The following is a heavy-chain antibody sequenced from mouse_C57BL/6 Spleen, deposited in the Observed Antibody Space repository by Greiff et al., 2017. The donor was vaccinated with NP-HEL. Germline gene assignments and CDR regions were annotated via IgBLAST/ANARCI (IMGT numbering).Heavy chain of an antibody. J-gene: IGHJ4*01. D-gene: IGHD1-1*01. Sequence: EVQLQQSGPELVKPGASVKIPCKASGYTFTDYNMDWVKQSHGKSLEWIGDINPNNGGTIYNQKFKGKATLTVDKSSSTAYMELRSRTSEDTAVYYCARGDYYGSSYEDYAMDYWGQGTSVTVSS. CDR3: ARGDYYGSSYEDYAMDY. CDR2: INPNNGGT. V-gene: IGHV1-18*01. CDR1: GYTFTDYN.